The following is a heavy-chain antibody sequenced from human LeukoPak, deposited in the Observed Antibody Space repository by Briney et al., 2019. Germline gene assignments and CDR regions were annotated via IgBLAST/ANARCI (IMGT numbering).Heavy chain of an antibody. V-gene: IGHV4-38-2*02. D-gene: IGHD1-26*01. CDR3: GAPRSWDISDMSD. CDR2: IYHNGDT. J-gene: IGHJ6*03. Sequence: SETLSLTCTVSRYSISRVYYGAWIRQPPGKGLEWIGSIYHNGDTYYNPSLKSRVTISLDTSKNQFSLKLISVTAADTAMSKSGAPRSWDISDMSDSGKGTTVTVSS. CDR1: RYSISRVYY.